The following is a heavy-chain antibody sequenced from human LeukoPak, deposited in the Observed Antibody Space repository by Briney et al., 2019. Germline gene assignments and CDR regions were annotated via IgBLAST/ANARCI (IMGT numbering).Heavy chain of an antibody. Sequence: SETLSLTCAVYGGSFSGYYWSWIRQPPGKGLEWLGEINHSGSTNYNPSLKSRVTISVDTSKNQFSLKLSSVTAADTAVYYCARGIFIGSRYNWFDHWGQGTLVTVSS. CDR1: GGSFSGYY. D-gene: IGHD3-3*02. V-gene: IGHV4-34*01. J-gene: IGHJ5*02. CDR3: ARGIFIGSRYNWFDH. CDR2: INHSGST.